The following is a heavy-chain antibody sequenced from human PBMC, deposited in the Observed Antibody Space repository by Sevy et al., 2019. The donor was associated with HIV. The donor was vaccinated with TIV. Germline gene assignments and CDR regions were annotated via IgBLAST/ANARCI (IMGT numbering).Heavy chain of an antibody. Sequence: GGSLRLSCAASGFIFSSHELNWVRQAPGKGLEWVSYVSSRGAITHYADSVRGRFTISRDNSQNSLYLQMNSLRVEDTAIYFCARGLSTYGSYYFDLWGRGTLVTVSS. CDR3: ARGLSTYGSYYFDL. CDR2: VSSRGAIT. V-gene: IGHV3-48*03. D-gene: IGHD3-10*01. J-gene: IGHJ4*02. CDR1: GFIFSSHE.